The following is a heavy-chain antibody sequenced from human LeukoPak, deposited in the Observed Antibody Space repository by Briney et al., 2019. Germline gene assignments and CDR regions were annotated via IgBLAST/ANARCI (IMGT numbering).Heavy chain of an antibody. CDR2: ISTSGGAT. V-gene: IGHV3-23*01. CDR1: GFSFNSYA. Sequence: GGSLRLSCAASGFSFNSYAMNWVRQAPGKGLEWVSTISTSGGATYYADSVKGRFTISGDNSKNTLYLQMNSLRAEDTAVYYCAKDKGTAAYYFDYWGQGTLVTVSS. J-gene: IGHJ4*02. D-gene: IGHD3-16*01. CDR3: AKDKGTAAYYFDY.